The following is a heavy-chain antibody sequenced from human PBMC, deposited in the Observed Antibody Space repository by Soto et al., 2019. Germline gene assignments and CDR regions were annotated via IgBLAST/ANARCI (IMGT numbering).Heavy chain of an antibody. CDR2: IIPIFGTA. CDR3: ASPAAGTGSYYYGMDV. V-gene: IGHV1-69*12. Sequence: QVQLVQSGAEVKKPGSSVKVSCKASGGTFSSYAISWVRQAPGQGLEWMGGIIPIFGTANYAQKFQGRVTIAADESTSTASMELSSLPSDDTAVYYCASPAAGTGSYYYGMDVWGQGTTVTVSS. CDR1: GGTFSSYA. D-gene: IGHD6-13*01. J-gene: IGHJ6*02.